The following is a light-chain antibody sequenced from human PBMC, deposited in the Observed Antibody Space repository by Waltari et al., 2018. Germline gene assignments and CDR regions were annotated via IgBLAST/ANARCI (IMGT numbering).Light chain of an antibody. J-gene: IGKJ1*01. CDR1: QTVTST. CDR2: GTS. V-gene: IGKV3D-15*01. CDR3: QQNSDWPRT. Sequence: EIMLTQSPATLSLSPGERATLSCRANQTVTSTLTWYQQKPGQAPRLLIYGTSTRATGFPDRFSGSGSGTDFTLTINSLEPEDVAVYFCQQNSDWPRTFGQGTKVEVK.